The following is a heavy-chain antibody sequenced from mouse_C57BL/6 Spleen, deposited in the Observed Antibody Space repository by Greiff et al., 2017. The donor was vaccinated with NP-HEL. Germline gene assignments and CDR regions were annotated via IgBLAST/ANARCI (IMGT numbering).Heavy chain of an antibody. Sequence: QVQLQQSGAELVMPGASVKLSCKASGYTFTSYWMHWVKQRPGQGLEWIGEIDPSDSYTNYNQKFKGKSTLTVDKSSSTAYMQLSSLTSEDSAVYYCARGYGKDYYAMDYWGQGTSVTVSS. D-gene: IGHD2-1*01. CDR1: GYTFTSYW. CDR3: ARGYGKDYYAMDY. J-gene: IGHJ4*01. V-gene: IGHV1-69*01. CDR2: IDPSDSYT.